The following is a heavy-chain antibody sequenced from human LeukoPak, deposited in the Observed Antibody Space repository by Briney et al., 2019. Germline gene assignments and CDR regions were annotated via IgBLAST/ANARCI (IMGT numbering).Heavy chain of an antibody. J-gene: IGHJ6*03. CDR2: ISSTGSTI. CDR3: AKAQGPGDYYYYMDV. V-gene: IGHV3-48*03. Sequence: GGSLRLSCAASGFTFRSYEMNWVRQAPGKGLGWVSYISSTGSTIYYADSVKGRFTISRDNAKNSLYLQMNSLRAEDTAVYYCAKAQGPGDYYYYMDVWGKGTTVTVSS. CDR1: GFTFRSYE.